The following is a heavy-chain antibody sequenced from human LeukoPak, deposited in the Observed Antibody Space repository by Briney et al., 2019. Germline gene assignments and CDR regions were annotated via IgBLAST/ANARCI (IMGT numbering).Heavy chain of an antibody. D-gene: IGHD3-16*01. CDR3: AREGRDIMITFGGVIIH. CDR1: GGSINSGGYY. CDR2: IYYSGST. Sequence: TLSLTCTVSGGSINSGGYYWSWIRQLPGKGLEWIGYIYYSGSTYYNPSLKSRVTISVDTSKNQFSLKLSSVTAADTAVYYCAREGRDIMITFGGVIIHWGQGTLVTVSS. V-gene: IGHV4-31*03. J-gene: IGHJ4*02.